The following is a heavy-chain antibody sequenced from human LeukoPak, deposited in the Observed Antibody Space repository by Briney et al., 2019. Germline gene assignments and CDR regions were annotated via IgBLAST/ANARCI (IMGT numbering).Heavy chain of an antibody. J-gene: IGHJ4*02. CDR1: GGSISSYY. Sequence: ETLSLTCAVSGGSISSYYWSWIRQPPGRGLEWIGSIHYSGSTYYADSVKGRFTISRDNSKNTLYLQMNSLRAEDTAVYYCASEYYYGSGSYLASWGQGTLVTVSS. D-gene: IGHD3-10*01. CDR3: ASEYYYGSGSYLAS. CDR2: IHYSGST. V-gene: IGHV3-53*01.